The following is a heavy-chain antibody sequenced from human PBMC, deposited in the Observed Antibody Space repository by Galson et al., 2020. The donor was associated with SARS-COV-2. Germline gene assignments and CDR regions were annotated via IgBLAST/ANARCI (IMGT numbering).Heavy chain of an antibody. Sequence: SGPTLLKPTQTLTLTCTFSGFSLTTSGVGVGWIRQPPGKALEWLALIYWDDDERYSPSLKSRLTITKDTSKNQVVLTMTNMDPVDTATYFCAHRRSDSDDGGDDGDCYCGAFDVWGQGTMVTVSS. CDR2: IYWDDDE. V-gene: IGHV2-5*02. J-gene: IGHJ3*01. CDR1: GFSLTTSGVG. D-gene: IGHD2-21*01. CDR3: AHRRSDSDDGGDDGDCYCGAFDV.